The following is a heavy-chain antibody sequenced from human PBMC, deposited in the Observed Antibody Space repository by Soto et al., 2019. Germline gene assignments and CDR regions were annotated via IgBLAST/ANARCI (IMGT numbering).Heavy chain of an antibody. CDR3: AGAAYNYGPFDS. CDR2: IYTTGSS. Sequence: SETLSLTCTFSGDSTSTYSWNWIRQPAGKGLEWIGRIYTTGSSNYNPSLESRIAISVDTSKNQFFLKLSSVTAAATAVYYCAGAAYNYGPFDSWGQGTLVTVSS. CDR1: GDSTSTYS. V-gene: IGHV4-4*07. D-gene: IGHD5-18*01. J-gene: IGHJ4*02.